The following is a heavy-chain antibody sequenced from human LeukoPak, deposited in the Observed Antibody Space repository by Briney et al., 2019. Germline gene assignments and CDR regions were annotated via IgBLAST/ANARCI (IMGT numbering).Heavy chain of an antibody. Sequence: SETLSLTCTVSGGSISSYYWSWIRQPPGKGLEWIGYIYYSGSTNYNPSLKSRVTISVDTSKNQFSLKLSSVTAADTAVYYCARFYGSGSYDYYMDVWGKGTTVTVSS. CDR1: GGSISSYY. CDR2: IYYSGST. V-gene: IGHV4-59*01. J-gene: IGHJ6*03. CDR3: ARFYGSGSYDYYMDV. D-gene: IGHD3-10*01.